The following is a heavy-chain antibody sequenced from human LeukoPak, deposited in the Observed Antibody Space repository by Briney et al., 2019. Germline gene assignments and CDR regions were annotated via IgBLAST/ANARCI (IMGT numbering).Heavy chain of an antibody. Sequence: PSETLSLTCSVSGGSISSGGYYWSWIRQHPGKGLEWIVYIYYSGSTNYNPSLKSRVTISVDTSKNQFSLKLSSVTAADTAVYYCARLVAAHGWYWFDPWGQGTLVTVSS. V-gene: IGHV4-61*08. J-gene: IGHJ5*02. CDR2: IYYSGST. CDR1: GGSISSGGYY. D-gene: IGHD6-6*01. CDR3: ARLVAAHGWYWFDP.